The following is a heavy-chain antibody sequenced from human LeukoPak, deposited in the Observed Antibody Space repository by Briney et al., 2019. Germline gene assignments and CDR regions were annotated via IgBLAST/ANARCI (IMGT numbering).Heavy chain of an antibody. V-gene: IGHV3-11*01. J-gene: IGHJ4*02. CDR2: ISTSASSI. D-gene: IGHD5-24*01. CDR1: GFTFRDYY. Sequence: GSLKLSCGAAGFTFRDYYMSWIRQTPGEGLEWLAYISTSASSIDYADSVKGRFTVSRDNGKNSLFLQMNSLRAEDTAIYYCVRVKGGWLGEKTYDYLGQGTLVTVSP. CDR3: VRVKGGWLGEKTYDY.